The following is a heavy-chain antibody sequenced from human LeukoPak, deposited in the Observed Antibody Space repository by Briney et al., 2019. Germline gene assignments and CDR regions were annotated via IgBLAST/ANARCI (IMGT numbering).Heavy chain of an antibody. CDR1: GFTLSSYA. V-gene: IGHV3-23*01. D-gene: IGHD1-26*01. CDR3: AKDRELLHRDAFDI. CDR2: ISGSGGST. J-gene: IGHJ3*02. Sequence: VGTLRLSCAASGFTLSSYAMSWVRQAPGKGLEWVSAISGSGGSTYYADSVKGRFTISRDNSKNTLYLQMNSLRAEDTAVYYCAKDRELLHRDAFDIWGQGTMVTVSS.